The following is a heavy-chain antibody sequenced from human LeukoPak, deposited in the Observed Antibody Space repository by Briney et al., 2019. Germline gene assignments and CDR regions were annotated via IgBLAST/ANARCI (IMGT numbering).Heavy chain of an antibody. CDR2: IRSKANSYAT. J-gene: IGHJ4*02. D-gene: IGHD2-8*01. V-gene: IGHV3-73*01. Sequence: GGSLRLSCAASGFTFSGSAMHWVRQASGKGLEWVGRIRSKANSYATAYAASVKGRFTISRDDSKNTAYLQMNSLKTEDTAVSYCTSHPRRYCTNGVCYTGDYWGQGTLVTVSS. CDR1: GFTFSGSA. CDR3: TSHPRRYCTNGVCYTGDY.